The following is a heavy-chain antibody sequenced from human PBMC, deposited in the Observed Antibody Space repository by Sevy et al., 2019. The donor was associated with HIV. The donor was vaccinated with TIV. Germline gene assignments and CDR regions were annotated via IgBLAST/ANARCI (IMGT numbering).Heavy chain of an antibody. J-gene: IGHJ4*02. Sequence: SETLSLTCTVSGDSISSGDYYWSWIRQPPGQGLEWIGFIYDSGTTYYNPSVRSRVSMSVDTSRNQFSLKLSSVTAADTAVYYCARDPGNSFGYFEGDGRDYWGQGTLVTVSS. V-gene: IGHV4-30-4*01. D-gene: IGHD5-18*01. CDR2: IYDSGTT. CDR3: ARDPGNSFGYFEGDGRDY. CDR1: GDSISSGDYY.